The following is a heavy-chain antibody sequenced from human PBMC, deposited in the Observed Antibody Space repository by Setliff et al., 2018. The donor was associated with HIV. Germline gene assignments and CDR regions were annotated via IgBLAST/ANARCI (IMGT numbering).Heavy chain of an antibody. V-gene: IGHV1-69*08. CDR1: GGTFSTYT. Sequence: SVKVSCKPSGGTFSTYTIAWVRQAPGQGLEWMGRIIPIFGTPNYAQKFQGRVTITADKSTSTVYLDLRSLTSEDTAMYYCARSVWAVVVPTDPAVDAFAIWGQGTMVT. CDR2: IIPIFGTP. D-gene: IGHD2-2*01. CDR3: ARSVWAVVVPTDPAVDAFAI. J-gene: IGHJ3*02.